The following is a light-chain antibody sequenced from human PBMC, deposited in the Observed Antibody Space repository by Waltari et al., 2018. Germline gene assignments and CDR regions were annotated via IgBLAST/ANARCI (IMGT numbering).Light chain of an antibody. V-gene: IGKV1-5*01. J-gene: IGKJ1*01. CDR2: DAS. Sequence: IRMTQSPSSLSASTGDRATITCRPSQSISSWLAWYQQKPGKAPKLLIYDASSLESGVPSRFSGSGSGIEFTLTISSLQPDDFATYYCQQYNSYSWTFGQGTKVEIK. CDR1: QSISSW. CDR3: QQYNSYSWT.